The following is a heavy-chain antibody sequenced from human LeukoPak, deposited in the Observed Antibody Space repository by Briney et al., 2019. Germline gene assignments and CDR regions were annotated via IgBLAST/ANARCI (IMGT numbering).Heavy chain of an antibody. CDR1: GFTFSGYW. J-gene: IGHJ4*02. V-gene: IGHV3-74*01. CDR3: ARGGWGTAIDY. CDR2: INNDGSDT. D-gene: IGHD1-7*01. Sequence: GGSLRLSCAASGFTFSGYWMHWVRQAPGKGLVWVSYINNDGSDTTYADSVKGRFTISRDNAKNTVDLQMNSLRAEDTAVYYCARGGWGTAIDYLGQGTLVTVSS.